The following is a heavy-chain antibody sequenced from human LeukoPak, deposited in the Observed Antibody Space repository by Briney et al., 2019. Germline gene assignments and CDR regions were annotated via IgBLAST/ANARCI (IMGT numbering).Heavy chain of an antibody. J-gene: IGHJ3*02. CDR2: MNHNSGNT. V-gene: IGHV1-8*01. CDR3: ARVAGSWRQPRALGI. CDR1: GYTFTSYD. Sequence: GASVKVSCKASGYTFTSYDINWGRQATGQGLEWRGWMNHNSGNTDYAQNFQGRVTMTRNTSISTAYMELSSLRSEDTAVYYCARVAGSWRQPRALGIWGQGTMVTVSS. D-gene: IGHD1-26*01.